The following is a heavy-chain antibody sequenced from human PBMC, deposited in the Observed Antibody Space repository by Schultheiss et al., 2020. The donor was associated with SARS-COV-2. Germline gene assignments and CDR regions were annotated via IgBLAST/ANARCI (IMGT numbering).Heavy chain of an antibody. CDR2: IYTSGTT. V-gene: IGHV4-4*07. Sequence: SETLSLTCTVSGGSFSDYYWSWIRQPAGKGLEWIGRIYTSGTTNYSPSLKSRVTISVDTSKNQFSLKLSSVTAADTAVYYCARDREQLAFDYWGQGTLVTVSS. D-gene: IGHD6-6*01. J-gene: IGHJ4*02. CDR1: GGSFSDYY. CDR3: ARDREQLAFDY.